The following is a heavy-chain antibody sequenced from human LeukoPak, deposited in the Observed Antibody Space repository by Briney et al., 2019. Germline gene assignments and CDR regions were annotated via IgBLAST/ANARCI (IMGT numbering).Heavy chain of an antibody. Sequence: SETLSLTCTASGGSISSSSYYWGWIRQPPGKGLEWIGTIYYSGSTYYNPSLKSRVTISVDTSKNQFSLKLSSVTAADTAVYYCARDSPIRSMDVWGKGTTVTVSS. V-gene: IGHV4-39*02. J-gene: IGHJ6*03. CDR3: ARDSPIRSMDV. CDR2: IYYSGST. CDR1: GGSISSSSYY. D-gene: IGHD3-16*01.